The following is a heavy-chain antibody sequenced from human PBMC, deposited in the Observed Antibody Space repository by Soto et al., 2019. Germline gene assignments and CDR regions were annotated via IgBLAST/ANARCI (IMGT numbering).Heavy chain of an antibody. J-gene: IGHJ6*02. CDR3: AGPPELTRIYYYYGMDV. CDR1: GGTFSSYA. CDR2: IIPIFGTA. Sequence: QVQLVQSGAEVKKPGSSVKVSCKASGGTFSSYAISWVRQAPGQGLEWMGGIIPIFGTANYAQKFQGRVTITADESTSTAYMELSSLRSEDTAVYYGAGPPELTRIYYYYGMDVWGQGTTVTVSS. V-gene: IGHV1-69*12. D-gene: IGHD1-7*01.